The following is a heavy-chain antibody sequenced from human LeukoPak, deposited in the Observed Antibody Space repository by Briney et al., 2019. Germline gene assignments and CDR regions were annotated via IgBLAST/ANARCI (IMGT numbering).Heavy chain of an antibody. V-gene: IGHV1-2*02. CDR1: GYSFTTYG. Sequence: ASVKVSCKASGYSFTTYGISWVRQAPGQGLEWMGWINPNSGGTNYAQKFQGRVTMTRDTSISTAYMELSRLRSDDTAVYYCARGPRIAAAGTVAYWGQGTLVTVSS. J-gene: IGHJ4*02. D-gene: IGHD6-13*01. CDR2: INPNSGGT. CDR3: ARGPRIAAAGTVAY.